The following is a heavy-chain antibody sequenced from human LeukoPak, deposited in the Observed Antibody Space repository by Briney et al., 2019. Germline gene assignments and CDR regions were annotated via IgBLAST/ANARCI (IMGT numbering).Heavy chain of an antibody. Sequence: VASVKVSCKASGYTFTDYALHWVRQVPGQRLEWMGGINAGNGNTKYSQKFQGRVTITRDTSASTAYMELSSPRSEDTAVYYCARRLGYCSGGSCGTGGWFDPWGQGTLVTVSS. V-gene: IGHV1-3*01. CDR3: ARRLGYCSGGSCGTGGWFDP. D-gene: IGHD2-15*01. J-gene: IGHJ5*02. CDR1: GYTFTDYA. CDR2: INAGNGNT.